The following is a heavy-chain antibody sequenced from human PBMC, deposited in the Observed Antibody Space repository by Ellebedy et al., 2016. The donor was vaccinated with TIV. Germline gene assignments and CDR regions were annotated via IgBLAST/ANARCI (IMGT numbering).Heavy chain of an antibody. CDR1: ELTFSTYS. CDR2: ISSTSTYT. V-gene: IGHV3-21*01. J-gene: IGHJ6*02. Sequence: GESLKISCAASELTFSTYSMNWVRQAPGKGLEWVSSISSTSTYTFYADSVKGRFTIYRDNAKDSLYLQMNSLTAEDTAVYYCARGTHYYWFGMDVWGQGTTVTVSS. CDR3: ARGTHYYWFGMDV.